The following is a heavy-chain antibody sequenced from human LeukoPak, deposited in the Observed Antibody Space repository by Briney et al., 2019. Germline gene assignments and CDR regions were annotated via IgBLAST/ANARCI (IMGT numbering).Heavy chain of an antibody. CDR1: GGSISSYY. CDR3: ARDMSEYSYGGYYYGMDV. J-gene: IGHJ6*02. D-gene: IGHD5-18*01. CDR2: IYTSGST. Sequence: SETLSLTCTVSGGSISSYYWSWIRQPAGKGLEWIGRIYTSGSTNYNPSLKSRVTMSVDTSKNQFSLKLSSVTAADTAVYYCARDMSEYSYGGYYYGMDVWGQGTTVTVSS. V-gene: IGHV4-4*07.